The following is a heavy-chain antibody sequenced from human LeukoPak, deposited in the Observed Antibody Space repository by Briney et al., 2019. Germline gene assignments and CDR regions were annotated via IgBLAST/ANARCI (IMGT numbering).Heavy chain of an antibody. CDR1: GFTFSSYW. Sequence: GRSLRLSCAAAGFTFSSYWMHWVRQAPGKGLVWVSRINSEGSSTSYADSVKGPFTISTDHAKNTLYLQMNSLRAEDTAVYYCARTPATYYYDSSGYPYYYYYYMDVWGKGTTVTVSS. D-gene: IGHD3-22*01. V-gene: IGHV3-74*01. CDR2: INSEGSST. CDR3: ARTPATYYYDSSGYPYYYYYYMDV. J-gene: IGHJ6*03.